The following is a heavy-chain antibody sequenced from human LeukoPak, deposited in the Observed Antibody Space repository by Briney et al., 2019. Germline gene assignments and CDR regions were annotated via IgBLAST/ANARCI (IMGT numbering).Heavy chain of an antibody. V-gene: IGHV3-23*01. CDR1: GFTFSSYG. D-gene: IGHD4-17*01. Sequence: PGGSLRLSCAASGFTFSSYGMNWVRQAPGKGLEWVSTIRNSGSSTSYADAVKGRFTFSRDNSKNTLYLQLNSLRADDTALYYCAKQSHDYGGYMDFWGQGTWSPSPQ. CDR2: IRNSGSST. J-gene: IGHJ4*02. CDR3: AKQSHDYGGYMDF.